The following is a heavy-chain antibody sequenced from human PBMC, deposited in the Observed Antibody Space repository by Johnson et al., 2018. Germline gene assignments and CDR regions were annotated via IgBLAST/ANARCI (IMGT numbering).Heavy chain of an antibody. V-gene: IGHV3-73*01. CDR2: IRTKAHNYAT. D-gene: IGHD2-15*01. Sequence: VQLVQSGGGLVQPGGSLKLSCAASGFTFSGSAMHWVRQASGKGLEWVGRIRTKAHNYATAYTASVKGRFTISRDDSKNTAYLHMNSLKTEDTAVYYCTRQPVILPTNYYYYYYVDVWGNGTTVTVSS. CDR1: GFTFSGSA. CDR3: TRQPVILPTNYYYYYYVDV. J-gene: IGHJ6*03.